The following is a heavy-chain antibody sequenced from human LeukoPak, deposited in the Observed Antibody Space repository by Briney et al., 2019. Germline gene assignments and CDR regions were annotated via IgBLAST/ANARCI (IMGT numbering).Heavy chain of an antibody. Sequence: SQTLSLTCAISGDSFSSNSAAWNWFRQSPSRGLEWLGRTYYRSKWYSDYAVSVKGRITINPDTSKNQFSLQLNSVTPEDTAVYFCARDYDQHDAFDIWGRGTMVTVSS. CDR1: GDSFSSNSAA. V-gene: IGHV6-1*01. D-gene: IGHD3-22*01. J-gene: IGHJ3*02. CDR3: ARDYDQHDAFDI. CDR2: TYYRSKWYS.